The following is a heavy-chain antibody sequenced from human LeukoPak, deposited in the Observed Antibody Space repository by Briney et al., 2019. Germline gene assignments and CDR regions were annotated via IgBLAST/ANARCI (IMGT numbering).Heavy chain of an antibody. CDR2: FYHSGNT. CDR3: AREHFDY. Sequence: SETLSLTCAVSGYPISSNYYWGWIRQPPGKGLEWIGCFYHSGNTYYNPSLKSRVTISVDTSKNQFSLKLSSVTAADTAVYYCAREHFDYWGQGALVTVSS. CDR1: GYPISSNYY. J-gene: IGHJ4*02. V-gene: IGHV4-38-2*02.